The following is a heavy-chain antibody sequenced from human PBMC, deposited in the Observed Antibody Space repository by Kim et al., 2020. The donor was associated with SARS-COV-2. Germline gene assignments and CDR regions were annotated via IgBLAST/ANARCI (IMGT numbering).Heavy chain of an antibody. D-gene: IGHD6-25*01. V-gene: IGHV3-23*01. Sequence: NTYYADSVKGRFTIARDNSKNTCYLQVDSLRAEDTAVYFCAARFGYQFDYWGQGNLVTVSS. CDR2: NT. CDR3: AARFGYQFDY. J-gene: IGHJ4*02.